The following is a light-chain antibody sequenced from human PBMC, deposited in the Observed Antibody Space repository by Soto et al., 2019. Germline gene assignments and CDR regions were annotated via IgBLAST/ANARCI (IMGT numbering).Light chain of an antibody. Sequence: DIQMTQSPAFVSASVGDSVTVTCRASQGISNCLAWYQKKPGKAPKLLIYTASTLGSGVPSRFSGSGSGTEFALTISSLQPEDVASYYCQQASAFPITFGQGTRLEIK. CDR1: QGISNC. CDR3: QQASAFPIT. J-gene: IGKJ5*01. CDR2: TAS. V-gene: IGKV1-12*01.